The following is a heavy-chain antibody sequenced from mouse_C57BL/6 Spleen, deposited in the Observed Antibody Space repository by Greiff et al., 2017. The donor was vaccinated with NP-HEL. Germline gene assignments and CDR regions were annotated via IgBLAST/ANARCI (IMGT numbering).Heavy chain of an antibody. CDR2: ISAGGSYT. D-gene: IGHD1-1*01. V-gene: IGHV5-4*01. J-gene: IGHJ2*01. CDR1: GFTFSSYA. Sequence: EVKLVESGGGLVKPGGSLKLSCAASGFTFSSYAMSWVRQTPEKRLEWVATISAGGSYTYYPDNVKGRFTISRDNAKNNLYLQMSHLKSEDTAMYYCARDRPVGSFYYFDYWGQGTTLTVSS. CDR3: ARDRPVGSFYYFDY.